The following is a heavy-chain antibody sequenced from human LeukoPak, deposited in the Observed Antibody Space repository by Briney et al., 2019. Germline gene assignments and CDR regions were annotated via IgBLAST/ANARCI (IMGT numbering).Heavy chain of an antibody. CDR2: INTDGSSL. CDR3: AREKEVLYAEESYYYYGMDV. V-gene: IGHV3-74*01. CDR1: GFTFSSYW. D-gene: IGHD4-17*01. J-gene: IGHJ6*02. Sequence: PGGSLRLSCAASGFTFSSYWMYWVRQAPGKGLVWVSRINTDGSSLNYADSVKGRFTISRDNAKNTLYLQMNSLGAEDTAVYYCAREKEVLYAEESYYYYGMDVWGQGTTVTVSS.